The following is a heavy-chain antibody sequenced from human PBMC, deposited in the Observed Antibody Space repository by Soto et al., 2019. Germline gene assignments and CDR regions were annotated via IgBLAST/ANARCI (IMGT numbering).Heavy chain of an antibody. J-gene: IGHJ6*02. V-gene: IGHV4-59*01. CDR2: IYYSGST. D-gene: IGHD3-16*01. CDR3: ARGWRGELRLGWDEFYGMDV. Sequence: PSETLSLTCTVSGGSISSYYWSWIRQPPGKGLEWIGYIYYSGSTNYNPSLKSRVTISVDTSKNQFSLKLSSVTAADTAVYYCARGWRGELRLGWDEFYGMDVWGQGTTVTVSS. CDR1: GGSISSYY.